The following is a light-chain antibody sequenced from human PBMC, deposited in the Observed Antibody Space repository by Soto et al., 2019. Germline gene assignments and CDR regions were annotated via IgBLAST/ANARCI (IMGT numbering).Light chain of an antibody. CDR2: DAF. CDR3: QQYNTYPWT. Sequence: DIQMTQSPSTLSASVGDRVTIACRASQSISTWLAWYQQKPGKAPKLLIYDAFRLESGVPSRFSGRGSGTEFTLTITSLQPADFATYYCQQYNTYPWTFGQGTKLEI. V-gene: IGKV1-5*01. J-gene: IGKJ1*01. CDR1: QSISTW.